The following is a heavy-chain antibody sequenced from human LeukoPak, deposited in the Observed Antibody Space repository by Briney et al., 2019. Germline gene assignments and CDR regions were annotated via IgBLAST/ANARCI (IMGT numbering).Heavy chain of an antibody. D-gene: IGHD1-26*01. J-gene: IGHJ4*02. CDR3: ARDLLGWELHYFDY. CDR1: GFTFSSYS. V-gene: IGHV3-48*04. CDR2: ISSSGSTI. Sequence: GGSLRLSCTASGFTFSSYSMNWVRQAPGKGLEWVSYISSSGSTIYYADSVKGRFSISRDNAKNSLYLQMNSLRAEDTAVYYCARDLLGWELHYFDYWGQGTLVTVSS.